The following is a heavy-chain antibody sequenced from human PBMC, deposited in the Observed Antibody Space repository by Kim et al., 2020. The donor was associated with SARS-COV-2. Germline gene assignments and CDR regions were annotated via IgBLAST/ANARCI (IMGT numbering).Heavy chain of an antibody. Sequence: YYADCVTCRFTISSEKAKNTLYLQMNSPRAEDTAVYYCATSRGRYDFVDCWGQGSLVAVS. D-gene: IGHD3-16*01. J-gene: IGHJ4*02. V-gene: IGHV3-23*01. CDR3: ATSRGRYDFVDC.